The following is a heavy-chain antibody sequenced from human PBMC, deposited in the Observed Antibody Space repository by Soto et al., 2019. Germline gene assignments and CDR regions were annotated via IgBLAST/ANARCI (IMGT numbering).Heavy chain of an antibody. V-gene: IGHV4-39*07. CDR3: ARNGGSTWYYFDS. CDR1: GGSISSSSYY. CDR2: IYYSGRT. D-gene: IGHD6-13*01. Sequence: SETLSLTCTVSGGSISSSSYYWGWIRQPPGKGLEWIGSIYYSGRTNYNPSLKSRVTISVDTSKNQFSLKVSSVTAADTGMYYCARNGGSTWYYFDSWGQGTVVTVSS. J-gene: IGHJ4*02.